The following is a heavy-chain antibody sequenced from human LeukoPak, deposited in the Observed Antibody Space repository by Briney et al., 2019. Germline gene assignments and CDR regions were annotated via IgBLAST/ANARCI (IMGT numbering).Heavy chain of an antibody. Sequence: GGSLRLSCAASGFTFSSYAMHWVRQAPGKGLEWVAVISYDGSNKYYADSVKGRFTISRDNSKNTLYLQMNSLRAEDTAVYYCARDQVIVVVPAAIPRNYYYYYGMDVWGQGTTVTVSS. D-gene: IGHD2-2*01. CDR3: ARDQVIVVVPAAIPRNYYYYYGMDV. CDR1: GFTFSSYA. J-gene: IGHJ6*02. CDR2: ISYDGSNK. V-gene: IGHV3-30-3*01.